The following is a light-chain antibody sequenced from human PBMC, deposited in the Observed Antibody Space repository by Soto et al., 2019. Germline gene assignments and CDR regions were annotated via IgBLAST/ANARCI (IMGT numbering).Light chain of an antibody. V-gene: IGLV2-14*01. J-gene: IGLJ2*01. CDR3: SSYTSSSTLVV. CDR2: EVS. CDR1: SSDVCAYNS. Sequence: QSALTQPASVSGSPGQSITISCTGTSSDVCAYNSVSWYQQHPGKAPKLMIYEVSNRPSGVSTRFSGAKSGNTAALTISGLQAEDEADYYCSSYTSSSTLVVFGGGTKLTVL.